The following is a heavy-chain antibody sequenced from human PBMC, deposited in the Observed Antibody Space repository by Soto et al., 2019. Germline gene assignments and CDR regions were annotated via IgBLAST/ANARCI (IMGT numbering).Heavy chain of an antibody. V-gene: IGHV5-51*01. Sequence: GESLKISCKGSGYSFTSYWIGWVRQMPGKGLEWMGIIYPGDSDTRYSPSFQGQVTISADKSISTAYLQWSSLKASDTAMYYCARHPIYGGNSYYYGMDVWGQGTTVTVSS. D-gene: IGHD2-15*01. CDR3: ARHPIYGGNSYYYGMDV. J-gene: IGHJ6*02. CDR1: GYSFTSYW. CDR2: IYPGDSDT.